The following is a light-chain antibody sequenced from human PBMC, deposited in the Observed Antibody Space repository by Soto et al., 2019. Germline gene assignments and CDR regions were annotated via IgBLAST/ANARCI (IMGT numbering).Light chain of an antibody. Sequence: QSVLTQPASVSWSPGQSIAFSCTGTSSYVGAYNYVSWYQQHPGKVPKLVIYDVTNRPSGVSDRFSGSKSGNTASLTISCLQAEDEADYYCSSYTSNTTPYVFGTGTKVTVL. CDR1: SSYVGAYNY. V-gene: IGLV2-14*01. J-gene: IGLJ1*01. CDR3: SSYTSNTTPYV. CDR2: DVT.